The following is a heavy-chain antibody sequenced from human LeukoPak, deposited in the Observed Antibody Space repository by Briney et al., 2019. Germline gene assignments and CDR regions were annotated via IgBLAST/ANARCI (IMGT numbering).Heavy chain of an antibody. CDR2: ISYDGSNK. CDR3: ANDRGWYFDY. D-gene: IGHD6-19*01. V-gene: IGHV3-30*18. Sequence: GGSLRLSCAASGFTLSTYGMHWVRQAPGKGLDGVAFISYDGSNKYFADSVKGRFTISRDNSKNTLYLQMNSLRPEDTAVYYCANDRGWYFDYWGQGTLVTVSS. J-gene: IGHJ4*02. CDR1: GFTLSTYG.